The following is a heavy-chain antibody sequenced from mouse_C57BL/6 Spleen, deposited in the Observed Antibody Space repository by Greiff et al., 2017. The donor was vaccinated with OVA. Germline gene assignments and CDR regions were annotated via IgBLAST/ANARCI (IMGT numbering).Heavy chain of an antibody. CDR2: ISYDGSN. V-gene: IGHV3-6*01. Sequence: EVQLQESGPGLVKPSQSLSLTCSVTGYSITSGYYWNWIRQFPGNKLEWMGYISYDGSNNYNPSLENRISITRDTSKNQFFLKLNSVTTEDTATYYCARGEDYGYAMDYWGQGTSVTVSS. CDR1: GYSITSGYY. D-gene: IGHD1-1*01. CDR3: ARGEDYGYAMDY. J-gene: IGHJ4*01.